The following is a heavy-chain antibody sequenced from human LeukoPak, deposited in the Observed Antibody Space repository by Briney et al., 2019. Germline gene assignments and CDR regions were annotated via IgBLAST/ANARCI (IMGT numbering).Heavy chain of an antibody. CDR2: IIPIFGTA. D-gene: IGHD4-17*01. V-gene: IGHV1-69*05. J-gene: IGHJ4*02. Sequence: SVKVSCKASGGTFSSYAISWVRQAPGQRLEWMGRIIPIFGTANYAQKFQGRVTITTDESTSTAYMELSSLRSEDTAVYYCASDIDYGDYQPPDYWGQGTLVTVSS. CDR3: ASDIDYGDYQPPDY. CDR1: GGTFSSYA.